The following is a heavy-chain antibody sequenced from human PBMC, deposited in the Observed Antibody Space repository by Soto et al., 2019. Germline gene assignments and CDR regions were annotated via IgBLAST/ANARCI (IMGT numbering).Heavy chain of an antibody. Sequence: QVQLVESGGGVVQPGRSLRLSCAASGFTFSSYGMHWVRQAPGKGLEWVAVISYDGSNKYYADSVKGRFTISRDNSKNTLYLQMNSLRAEDTAVYYCAKDRLASFSYFDYWGQGTLVTVSS. J-gene: IGHJ4*02. CDR1: GFTFSSYG. V-gene: IGHV3-30*18. CDR3: AKDRLASFSYFDY. CDR2: ISYDGSNK. D-gene: IGHD6-25*01.